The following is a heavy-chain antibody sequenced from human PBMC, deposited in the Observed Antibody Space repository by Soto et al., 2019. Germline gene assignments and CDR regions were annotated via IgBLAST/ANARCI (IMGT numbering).Heavy chain of an antibody. CDR2: IYYSGST. CDR3: ARGSDSLDFDY. Sequence: SSETLSLTCTVSGGSISSGDYYWSWIRQPPGKGLEWIGYIYYSGSTYYSPSLKSRVTISVDTSKNQLSLKLSSVTAADTAVYYCARGSDSLDFDYWGQGTLVTVSS. D-gene: IGHD2-15*01. CDR1: GGSISSGDYY. V-gene: IGHV4-30-4*01. J-gene: IGHJ4*02.